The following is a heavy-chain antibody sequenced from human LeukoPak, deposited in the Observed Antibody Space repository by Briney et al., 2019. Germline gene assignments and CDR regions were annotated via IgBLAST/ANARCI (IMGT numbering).Heavy chain of an antibody. V-gene: IGHV3-11*04. J-gene: IGHJ4*02. Sequence: KPGGSLRLSCAASGFTFSDYYMSWIRQAPGKGLEWVAYISGSGSTIYYADSVKGRFTVSRDNAKNSLYLQMNSLRAEDTAVYYCARDLWGIYDSSGDWGQGTLVTVSS. CDR2: ISGSGSTI. CDR1: GFTFSDYY. CDR3: ARDLWGIYDSSGD. D-gene: IGHD3-22*01.